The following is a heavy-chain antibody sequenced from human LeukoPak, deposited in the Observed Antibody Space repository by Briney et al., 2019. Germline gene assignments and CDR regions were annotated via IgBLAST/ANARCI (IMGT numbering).Heavy chain of an antibody. D-gene: IGHD3-16*01. J-gene: IGHJ6*02. V-gene: IGHV3-21*01. Sequence: PGGSLRLSCAASGFTFSSYSMNWVRQAPGKGLEWVSSISSSSSYIYYADLVKGRFTISRDNAKNSLYLQMNSLRAEDTAVYYCARGARGDYYYGMDVWGQGTTVTVSS. CDR1: GFTFSSYS. CDR2: ISSSSSYI. CDR3: ARGARGDYYYGMDV.